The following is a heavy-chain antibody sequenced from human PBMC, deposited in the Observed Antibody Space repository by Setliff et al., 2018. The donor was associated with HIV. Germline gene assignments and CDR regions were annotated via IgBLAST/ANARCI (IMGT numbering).Heavy chain of an antibody. CDR3: AKAWGSGYPSFESALMFDV. CDR1: GFTFNTCA. Sequence: GGSLRLSCAGSGFTFNTCAMNWVRQAPGKGLEWVTVIWSDGSNKNYAASVKGRFTISRDNSKNTLYLQMNSLRAEDTAVYYCAKAWGSGYPSFESALMFDVWGQGTLVTVSS. V-gene: IGHV3-33*06. D-gene: IGHD3-16*01. CDR2: IWSDGSNK. J-gene: IGHJ4*02.